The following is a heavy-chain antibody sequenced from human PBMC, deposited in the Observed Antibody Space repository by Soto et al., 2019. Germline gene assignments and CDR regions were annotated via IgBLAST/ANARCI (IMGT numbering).Heavy chain of an antibody. V-gene: IGHV3-33*01. J-gene: IGHJ2*01. Sequence: QVQLEESGGCVVQPGRSLRLSCAASGFTFSSYGMHWVRQAPGKGLEWVAVIWYDGSNKYYADSVKGRFTISRDNSKNTLYLQMNSLGAEDTAVYYCARIPQIAVAGTRFGYFDLWGRGTLVTVSS. CDR1: GFTFSSYG. CDR2: IWYDGSNK. CDR3: ARIPQIAVAGTRFGYFDL. D-gene: IGHD6-19*01.